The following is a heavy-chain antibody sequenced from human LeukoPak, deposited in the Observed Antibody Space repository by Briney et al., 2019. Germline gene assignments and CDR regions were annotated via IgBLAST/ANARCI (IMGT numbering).Heavy chain of an antibody. CDR3: ASSSTSFYDFWSGPAEYFDY. V-gene: IGHV3-23*01. Sequence: GGSLRLSCAASGFTFSSYAMSWVRQAPGKGLEWVSPIRGSVGSTYYADSGKGRFTISRDNTKNTLYLQMNSLRVEDTAVYYCASSSTSFYDFWSGPAEYFDYWGQGTLVTVSS. CDR1: GFTFSSYA. J-gene: IGHJ4*02. CDR2: IRGSVGST. D-gene: IGHD3-3*01.